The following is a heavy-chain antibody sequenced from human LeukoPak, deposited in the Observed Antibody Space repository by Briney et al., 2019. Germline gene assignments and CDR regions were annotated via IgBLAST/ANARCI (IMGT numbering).Heavy chain of an antibody. Sequence: PGGSLRLSCAVSGLTFSNAWMSWVRQVPGKGLEWVGRIKRKSDGGTTDYAARVEGRFTISRDDSKNTLYLQLNSLKSEDTAVYYCTTELDVRPNHYWGQGTLVTVSS. J-gene: IGHJ4*02. CDR2: IKRKSDGGTT. CDR1: GLTFSNAW. D-gene: IGHD1-14*01. V-gene: IGHV3-15*01. CDR3: TTELDVRPNHY.